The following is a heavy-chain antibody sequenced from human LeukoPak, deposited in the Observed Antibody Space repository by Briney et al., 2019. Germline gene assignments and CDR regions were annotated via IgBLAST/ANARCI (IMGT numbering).Heavy chain of an antibody. CDR2: ISGSGDST. Sequence: GGSLRLSCAASGFTFSTYAMRWVRQAPGKGLEWVSGISGSGDSTYYADSVKGRFTISRDNAKNSLYLQMNSLRAEDTALYYCARTSEGSMVRGVIITGYFNYWGQGTLVTVSS. D-gene: IGHD3-10*01. CDR3: ARTSEGSMVRGVIITGYFNY. J-gene: IGHJ4*02. V-gene: IGHV3-23*01. CDR1: GFTFSTYA.